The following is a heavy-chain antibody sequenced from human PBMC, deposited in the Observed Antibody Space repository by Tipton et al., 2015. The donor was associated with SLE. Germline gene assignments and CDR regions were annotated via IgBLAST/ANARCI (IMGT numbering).Heavy chain of an antibody. Sequence: TLSLTCAVYGGSFSGYYWSWIRQPPGKGLEWIGEINHSGSTNYNPSLKSRATISVDTSKNQFSLKLSSVTAADTAVYYCARGHGIAAAGPFDYWGQGTLVTVSS. D-gene: IGHD6-13*01. V-gene: IGHV4-34*01. J-gene: IGHJ4*02. CDR2: INHSGST. CDR1: GGSFSGYY. CDR3: ARGHGIAAAGPFDY.